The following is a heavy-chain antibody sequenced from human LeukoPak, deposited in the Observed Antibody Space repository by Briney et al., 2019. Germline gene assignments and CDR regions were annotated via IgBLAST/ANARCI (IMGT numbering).Heavy chain of an antibody. J-gene: IGHJ4*02. CDR1: GGSISSYY. CDR3: ARDRQWLLPFDY. V-gene: IGHV4-59*12. D-gene: IGHD6-19*01. CDR2: IYHSGST. Sequence: SETLSLTCTVSGGSISSYYCSWIRQPPGKGLEWIGYIYHSGSTNYNPSLKSRVIISVDTSKNQFSLKLSSVTAADTAVYYCARDRQWLLPFDYWGQGTLVTVSS.